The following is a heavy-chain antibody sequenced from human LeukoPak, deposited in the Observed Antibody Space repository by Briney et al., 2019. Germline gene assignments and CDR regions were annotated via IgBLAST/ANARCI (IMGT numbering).Heavy chain of an antibody. D-gene: IGHD6-6*01. CDR1: GFTFDDYG. V-gene: IGHV3-20*04. CDR2: INWNGGST. J-gene: IGHJ4*02. CDR3: ARIGYSSSSFDY. Sequence: GGSLRLSCAASGFTFDDYGMSWVRQAPGKGLEWVSGINWNGGSTGYADSVKGRFTISRDNAKNSLYLQMSSLRVEDTAVYYCARIGYSSSSFDYWGQGTLVTVSS.